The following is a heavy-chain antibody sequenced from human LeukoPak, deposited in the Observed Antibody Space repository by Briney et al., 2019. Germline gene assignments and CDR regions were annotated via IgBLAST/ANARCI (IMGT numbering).Heavy chain of an antibody. J-gene: IGHJ2*01. CDR2: IAYSGST. V-gene: IGHV4-39*02. D-gene: IGHD4-17*01. CDR3: ARDDDYGDSYWYFDL. Sequence: SETLSLTCTVSGGSVGSSTYYWGWIRQPPGKGLEWIASIAYSGSTYNPSLKSRVTISVDTSKNQFSLKLSSVTAADTAVYYCARDDDYGDSYWYFDLWGRGTLVTVSS. CDR1: GGSVGSSTYY.